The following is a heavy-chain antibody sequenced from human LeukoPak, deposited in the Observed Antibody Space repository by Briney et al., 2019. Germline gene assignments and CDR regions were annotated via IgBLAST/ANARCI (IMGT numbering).Heavy chain of an antibody. CDR2: ISTSGRYT. J-gene: IGHJ4*02. CDR3: AREASDRLRPIDY. CDR1: GFTFSDYY. V-gene: IGHV3-11*06. D-gene: IGHD4-17*01. Sequence: GGSLRLSCAASGFTFSDYYMSWIRQAPGKGLEWVSYISTSGRYTNYTDSVKGRFTISRDNAKNSLYLQMNSLRAEDTAVYYCAREASDRLRPIDYWGQGTLVTVSS.